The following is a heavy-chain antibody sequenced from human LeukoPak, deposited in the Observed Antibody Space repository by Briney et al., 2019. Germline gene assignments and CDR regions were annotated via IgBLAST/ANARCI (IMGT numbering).Heavy chain of an antibody. J-gene: IGHJ6*02. V-gene: IGHV3-23*01. D-gene: IGHD2-15*01. Sequence: GGSLRLSCAASGFTFSSYAMSWVRQAPGKGLEWVSAISGSGGSTYYADSVKGRFTISRDNSKNTLYLQMNSLRAEDTAVYYCAKEGGLLAAATRYYYYYGMDVWGQGTTVTVSS. CDR1: GFTFSSYA. CDR3: AKEGGLLAAATRYYYYYGMDV. CDR2: ISGSGGST.